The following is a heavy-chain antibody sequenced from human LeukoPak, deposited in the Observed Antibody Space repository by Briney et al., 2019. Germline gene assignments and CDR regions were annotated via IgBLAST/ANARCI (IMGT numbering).Heavy chain of an antibody. CDR3: ATYPHYSKSFDY. CDR2: IYPGDSDT. V-gene: IGHV5-51*01. CDR1: GYSFPSYW. J-gene: IGHJ4*02. D-gene: IGHD6-13*01. Sequence: GESLKISCKGSGYSFPSYWIGWVRQMPGKGLEWMGIIYPGDSDTRYSPSFQGHVTISVDKSTSAAYLQWSSLKASDTAIYYCATYPHYSKSFDYWGQGTLVTVSS.